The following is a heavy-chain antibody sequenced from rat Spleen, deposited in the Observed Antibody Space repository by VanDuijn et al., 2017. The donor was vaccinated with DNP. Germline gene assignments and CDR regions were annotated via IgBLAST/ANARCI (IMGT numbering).Heavy chain of an antibody. CDR1: GYTFTTYY. CDR3: ARRRLPYWYFDF. CDR2: INMGSGGT. J-gene: IGHJ1*01. Sequence: QVQLHQSGAELAKPGSSVMISCRASGYTFTTYYIGWIKQTTRQGLEFIGYINMGSGGTNYNEKFKGKATLTVGKSSSTAFMQLSSLTPDDSAVYYCARRRLPYWYFDFWGPGTMVTVSS. V-gene: IGHV1-43*01. D-gene: IGHD1-4*01.